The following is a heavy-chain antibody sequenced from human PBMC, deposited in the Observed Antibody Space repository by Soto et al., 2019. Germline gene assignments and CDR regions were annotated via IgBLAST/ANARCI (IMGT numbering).Heavy chain of an antibody. V-gene: IGHV3-23*01. J-gene: IGHJ3*02. CDR1: GFTFSSYA. D-gene: IGHD6-19*01. CDR2: ISGSGGST. Sequence: SCAASGFTFSSYAISWFRQAPWKGLEWVSAISGSGGSTYYADSVKGRFTISRDNSKNTLYLQMNSLRAEDTAVYYCAKAREQWVVPDAFDIWGQRTMVTV. CDR3: AKAREQWVVPDAFDI.